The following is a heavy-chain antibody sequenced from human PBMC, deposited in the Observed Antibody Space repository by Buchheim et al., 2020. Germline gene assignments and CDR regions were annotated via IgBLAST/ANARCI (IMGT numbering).Heavy chain of an antibody. V-gene: IGHV3-33*01. CDR2: IWYDGSNK. J-gene: IGHJ4*02. Sequence: QVQLVESGGGVVQPGRSLRLSCAASGFTFSSYGMHWVRQAPGKGLEWVAVIWYDGSNKYYADSEKGRFTITRDNSKNTLYLQMNSLGAEDTAVYYCARDREYYYDSSGYTDYWGQGTL. CDR3: ARDREYYYDSSGYTDY. CDR1: GFTFSSYG. D-gene: IGHD3-22*01.